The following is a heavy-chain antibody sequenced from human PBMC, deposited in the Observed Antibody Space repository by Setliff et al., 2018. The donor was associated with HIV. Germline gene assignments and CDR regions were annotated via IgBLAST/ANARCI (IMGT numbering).Heavy chain of an antibody. CDR1: GGTFSSYA. D-gene: IGHD6-19*01. Sequence: SVKVSCKASGGTFSSYAISWVRQAPGQGLEWMGRIIPIFGTANYAQKFQGRVTITADKSTSTAYMDLSSLRSEDTAVYYCASVVRSSGWYLKDGDAFDIWGQGTMVTVSS. J-gene: IGHJ3*02. CDR2: IIPIFGTA. CDR3: ASVVRSSGWYLKDGDAFDI. V-gene: IGHV1-69*06.